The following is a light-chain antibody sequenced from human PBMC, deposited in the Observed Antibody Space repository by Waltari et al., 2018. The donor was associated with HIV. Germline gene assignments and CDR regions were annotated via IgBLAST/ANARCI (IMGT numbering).Light chain of an antibody. J-gene: IGLJ2*01. CDR1: RSSIRPYLF. Sequence: HSALTQPASVSWSLGPSITISCTGTRSSIRPYLFLSRYPPHPGTVPKLMMSDVNTGPSGVCQRVSGSKSGNTASRTICRLQGDDESDYYWTSYTTSTPFVLIGGGTTPTVL. CDR3: TSYTTSTPFVL. CDR2: DVN. V-gene: IGLV2-14*03.